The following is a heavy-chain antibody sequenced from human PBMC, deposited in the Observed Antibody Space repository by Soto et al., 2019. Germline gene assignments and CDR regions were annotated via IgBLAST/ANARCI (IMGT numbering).Heavy chain of an antibody. J-gene: IGHJ6*04. CDR3: ARYTTDTYFVV. CDR2: LYWDNTR. CDR1: GFSLYTRGVG. D-gene: IGHD2-2*02. Sequence: QITLKESRPTLVKPTQTLTLTCSFSGFSLYTRGVGVGWVRQPPGKALEWLALLYWDNTRRYSPSLKNSLTIAKGTSENQVVLTMTNMEPEDTGTYYCARYTTDTYFVVWGKGTTVTVSS. V-gene: IGHV2-5*02.